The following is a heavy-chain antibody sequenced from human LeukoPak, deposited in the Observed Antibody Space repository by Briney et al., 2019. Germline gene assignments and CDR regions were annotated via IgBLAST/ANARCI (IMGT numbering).Heavy chain of an antibody. V-gene: IGHV3-23*01. CDR2: IRGSGGTT. D-gene: IGHD6-19*01. J-gene: IGHJ6*03. CDR1: GFTFSSFG. CDR3: AKGGIAVASTSYYYYMDV. Sequence: PGGSLRLSCAASGFTFSSFGMSWVRQAPGKGLEWVAAIRGSGGTTHYADSVKGRFTISRDNSKNTLYLQMNSLRAEDTAVYYCAKGGIAVASTSYYYYMDVWGKGTTVTSSS.